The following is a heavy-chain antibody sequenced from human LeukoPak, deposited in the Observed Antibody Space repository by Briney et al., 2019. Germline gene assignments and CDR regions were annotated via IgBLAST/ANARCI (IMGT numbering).Heavy chain of an antibody. CDR1: GFTFSNAW. Sequence: PGGSLRLSCAASGFTFSNAWMSWVRHAPGKGREGVGCIKSKTDGGITDYAAAGKGRFTISSDDSKNTLYLQMNSLKTEDTAVYYCTTDPGFTIFGVAYYFDYWGQGTLVTVSS. D-gene: IGHD3-3*01. CDR3: TTDPGFTIFGVAYYFDY. V-gene: IGHV3-15*01. J-gene: IGHJ4*02. CDR2: IKSKTDGGIT.